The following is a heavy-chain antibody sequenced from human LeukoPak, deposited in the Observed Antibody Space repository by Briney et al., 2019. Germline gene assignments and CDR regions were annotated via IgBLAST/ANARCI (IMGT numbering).Heavy chain of an antibody. Sequence: ASVKVSCKASGYTFANYGIGWVRQAPGQGLEWMGWTNPFNGNTNNAQNFQGRVTVTTDTSTSTAYMELRSLRSDDTAVYYCARDLSPDYYGSGSYSPPTDYWAQETLVIVSS. V-gene: IGHV1-18*01. D-gene: IGHD3-10*01. CDR2: TNPFNGNT. CDR3: ARDLSPDYYGSGSYSPPTDY. CDR1: GYTFANYG. J-gene: IGHJ4*01.